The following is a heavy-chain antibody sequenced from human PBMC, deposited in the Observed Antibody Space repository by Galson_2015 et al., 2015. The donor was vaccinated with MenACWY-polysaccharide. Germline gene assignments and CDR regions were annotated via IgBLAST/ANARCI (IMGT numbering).Heavy chain of an antibody. CDR2: INPSGGST. CDR3: ARNAASGLDY. Sequence: SVKVSCKASGYTFTNYYIHWVRQAPGQGLEWLGFINPSGGSTSYAQKFQGRVTMTRDTSTGTVYVALSSLRSEDTAVYYCARNAASGLDYWGHGTLVTVSS. CDR1: GYTFTNYY. V-gene: IGHV1-46*01. J-gene: IGHJ4*01. D-gene: IGHD3-10*01.